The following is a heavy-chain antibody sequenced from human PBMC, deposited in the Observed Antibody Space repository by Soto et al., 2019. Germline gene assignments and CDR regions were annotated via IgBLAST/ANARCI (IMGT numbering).Heavy chain of an antibody. V-gene: IGHV5-51*01. CDR2: TYPGDSDT. J-gene: IGHJ3*02. D-gene: IGHD2-21*01. CDR3: ASVYSRGAFDI. Sequence: PGESLKISCKGSGYNFTLYWIGWVRQMPGKGLEWMGVTYPGDSDTRYSPSFQGQVTISADKSISTAYLQWSSLKASDTAMYYCASVYSRGAFDIWGQGTMVTVSS. CDR1: GYNFTLYW.